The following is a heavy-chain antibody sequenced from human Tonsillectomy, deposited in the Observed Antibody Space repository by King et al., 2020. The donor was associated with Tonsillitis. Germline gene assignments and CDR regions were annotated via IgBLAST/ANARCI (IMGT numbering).Heavy chain of an antibody. Sequence: QLQESGPGLVKPSETLSLTCTVSGYSISSGYYWGWIRQPPGKGLEWIGSIYHSGSTYYNPSLKSRVTISLDTSKNHFSLKLSSVTAADPAVYYCAREWRCSGGSCYPFDYWGQGILVTVSS. D-gene: IGHD2-15*01. CDR1: GYSISSGYY. CDR2: IYHSGST. J-gene: IGHJ4*02. CDR3: AREWRCSGGSCYPFDY. V-gene: IGHV4-38-2*02.